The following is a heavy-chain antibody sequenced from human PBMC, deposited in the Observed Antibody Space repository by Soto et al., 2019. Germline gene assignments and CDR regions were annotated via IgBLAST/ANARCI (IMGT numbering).Heavy chain of an antibody. CDR3: TTADGYNPFDY. V-gene: IGHV3-15*07. J-gene: IGHJ4*02. CDR2: IKSKTDGETT. D-gene: IGHD5-12*01. CDR1: GFSFSNAW. Sequence: EVQLVESGGGLVKPGGSLRLPCAASGFSFSNAWMNWVRQAPGKGLEWVGRIKSKTDGETTQYAAPVKGRFTISRDDSKTTLYLQMNSRTTEDTAVYYCTTADGYNPFDYWGQGTLVTVSS.